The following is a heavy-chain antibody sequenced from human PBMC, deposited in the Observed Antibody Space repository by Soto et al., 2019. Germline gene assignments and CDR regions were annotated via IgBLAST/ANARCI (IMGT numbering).Heavy chain of an antibody. D-gene: IGHD3-16*01. Sequence: ASVTVSCKASGYTFTSYGISWVRQAPGQGLEWMGWISAYNGNTNYAQKLQGRVTMTTDTSTSTAYMELRSLRSDDTAVYYCARDRGPGGINWFDPWGQGTLVTVSS. J-gene: IGHJ5*02. V-gene: IGHV1-18*01. CDR3: ARDRGPGGINWFDP. CDR1: GYTFTSYG. CDR2: ISAYNGNT.